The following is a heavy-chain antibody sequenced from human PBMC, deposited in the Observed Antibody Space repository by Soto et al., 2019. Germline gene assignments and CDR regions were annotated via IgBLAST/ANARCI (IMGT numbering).Heavy chain of an antibody. CDR2: IWYDGSNK. CDR3: ARDRAITMVRREGGNWFDP. V-gene: IGHV3-33*01. D-gene: IGHD3-10*01. J-gene: IGHJ5*02. CDR1: GFTFSSYG. Sequence: QVQLVESGGGVVQPGRSLRLSCAASGFTFSSYGMHWVRQAPGKGLEWVAVIWYDGSNKYYADSVKGRFTISRDNSKNTLYLQMNRLRAEDTAVYYCARDRAITMVRREGGNWFDPWGQGTLVTVSS.